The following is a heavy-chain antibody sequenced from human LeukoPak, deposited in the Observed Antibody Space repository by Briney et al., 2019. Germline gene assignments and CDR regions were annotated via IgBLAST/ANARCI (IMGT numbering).Heavy chain of an antibody. Sequence: GGSLRLSCAASGLTFSVYWMNWVRQARGKGLEWVANIKPDGSEKYYVDSVKGRFTISRDNAKNSLYLQMTSLRAEDTAVYYCARGSGDYSGQGTLVTVSS. CDR2: IKPDGSEK. CDR3: ARGSGDY. CDR1: GLTFSVYW. J-gene: IGHJ4*02. V-gene: IGHV3-7*04.